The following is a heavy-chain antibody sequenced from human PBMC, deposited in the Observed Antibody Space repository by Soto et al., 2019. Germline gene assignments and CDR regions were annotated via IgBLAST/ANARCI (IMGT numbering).Heavy chain of an antibody. CDR1: GGTFSSYA. CDR3: ARVRIGTTSYYFDY. CDR2: IIPIFGTA. J-gene: IGHJ4*02. D-gene: IGHD1-7*01. V-gene: IGHV1-69*12. Sequence: QVQLVQSGAEVKKPGSSVKVSCKASGGTFSSYAISWVRQAPGQGLEWMGGIIPIFGTANYAQKFHGRVAITADDSTSTAYMELSSLRSEDTAVYYCARVRIGTTSYYFDYWGQGTLVTVSS.